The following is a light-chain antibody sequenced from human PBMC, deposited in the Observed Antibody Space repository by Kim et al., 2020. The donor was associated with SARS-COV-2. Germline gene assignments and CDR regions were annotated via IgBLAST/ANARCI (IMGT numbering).Light chain of an antibody. CDR2: EVT. V-gene: IGLV2-8*01. CDR1: RGDFGSYKY. Sequence: PGHSVPISCSEPRGDFGSYKYVSWYQQHPGKSPKLIIYEVTKRPSGVPDRFSGSMSGNTASLTVSGLQAEDEADYYCASHGGYDYVFGTGTKVTVL. CDR3: ASHGGYDYV. J-gene: IGLJ1*01.